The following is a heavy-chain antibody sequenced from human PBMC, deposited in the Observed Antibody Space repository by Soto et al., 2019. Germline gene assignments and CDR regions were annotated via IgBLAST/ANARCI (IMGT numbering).Heavy chain of an antibody. V-gene: IGHV4-31*03. CDR2: IYYSGST. CDR1: GGSISSGGYY. J-gene: IGHJ4*02. CDR3: ARDRGSGSRLFDY. Sequence: QVQLQESGPGLVKPSQTLSLTCTVSGGSISSGGYYWSWIRQHPGKGLEWIGYIYYSGSTYYNPSLKSRVTISVDPSKNQFSLTLSSVTAADTDVYYCARDRGSGSRLFDYWGQGTLVTVSS. D-gene: IGHD3-10*01.